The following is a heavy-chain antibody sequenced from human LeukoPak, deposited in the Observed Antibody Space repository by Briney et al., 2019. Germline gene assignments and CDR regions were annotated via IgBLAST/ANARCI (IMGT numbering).Heavy chain of an antibody. D-gene: IGHD1-26*01. CDR3: AKDPDSGSYYRAFDI. CDR1: GFSVRSNY. V-gene: IGHV3-66*01. Sequence: GGSLRLSCAASGFSVRSNYMSWVRQAPGKGLEWVSVIYSGGNTYYADSVKDRFTISRDNSKNTLYLQMNSLRAEDTAVYYCAKDPDSGSYYRAFDIWGQGTMVTVFS. J-gene: IGHJ3*02. CDR2: IYSGGNT.